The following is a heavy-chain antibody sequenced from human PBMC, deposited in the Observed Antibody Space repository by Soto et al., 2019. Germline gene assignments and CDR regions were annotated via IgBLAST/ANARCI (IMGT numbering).Heavy chain of an antibody. D-gene: IGHD5-12*01. Sequence: QLVESGGGLVQPGGSLRLSCAASGFSVSNNYMKWVSQAPGKGLAWVSLIYSGGSTYYADSVKGRVTISRDNSKNTLCLQMNSLRVEDTAGYDCARERGYRWCQGTMVTVSS. CDR1: GFSVSNNY. V-gene: IGHV3-66*01. CDR2: IYSGGST. J-gene: IGHJ3*01. CDR3: ARERGYR.